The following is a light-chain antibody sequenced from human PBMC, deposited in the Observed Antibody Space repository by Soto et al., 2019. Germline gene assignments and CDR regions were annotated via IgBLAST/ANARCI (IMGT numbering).Light chain of an antibody. V-gene: IGKV3-20*01. CDR1: HSVSSSY. J-gene: IGKJ1*01. Sequence: EIVLTQSPGTLSLSPGERATLSCRASHSVSSSYLAWYQQKPGQATRLLIYGASSRATGIPDRFSGSGSGTDFTLTISRLEPEDCAVYYCQQYGISPPTFGQGTKVESK. CDR2: GAS. CDR3: QQYGISPPT.